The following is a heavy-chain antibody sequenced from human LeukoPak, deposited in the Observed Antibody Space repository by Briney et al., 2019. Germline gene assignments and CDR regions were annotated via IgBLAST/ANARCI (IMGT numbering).Heavy chain of an antibody. Sequence: ASVKVSCKASGYTFINYGISWVRQAPGQGLEWMGWINPNSGGTNYAQKFQGRVTMTRDTSISTAYMELSRLRSDDTAVYYCARDPNYYGSGISYYMDVWGKGTTVTISS. CDR3: ARDPNYYGSGISYYMDV. J-gene: IGHJ6*03. D-gene: IGHD3-10*01. CDR1: GYTFINYG. CDR2: INPNSGGT. V-gene: IGHV1-2*02.